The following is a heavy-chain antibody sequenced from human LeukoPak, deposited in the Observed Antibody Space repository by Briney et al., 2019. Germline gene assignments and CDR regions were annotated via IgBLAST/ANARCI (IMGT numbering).Heavy chain of an antibody. D-gene: IGHD3-10*01. Sequence: SETLSLTCTVSGGSISSSSYYWGWLRQPPGKGLEWIGSIYYSGSTYYNPSLKSRFTISVDTSKNQFSLKLSSVTAADTAVYYCPRVSGGWFDPWGQGTLVTVSS. CDR2: IYYSGST. V-gene: IGHV4-39*07. CDR3: PRVSGGWFDP. CDR1: GGSISSSSYY. J-gene: IGHJ5*02.